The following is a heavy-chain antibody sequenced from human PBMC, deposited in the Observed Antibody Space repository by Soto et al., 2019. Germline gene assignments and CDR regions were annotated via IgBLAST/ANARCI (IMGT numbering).Heavy chain of an antibody. D-gene: IGHD3-22*01. CDR2: VNPSGGHT. CDR3: AAAGYYDSSGYFGLDAFDI. CDR1: GYTFTSYY. J-gene: IGHJ3*02. V-gene: IGHV1-46*01. Sequence: VASVKVSCKASGYTFTSYYLHWVRQAPGQGLEWMGIVNPSGGHTSYAQKFHGRVTMTSDTSTSTVYMELSSLRSEDTAVYYCAAAGYYDSSGYFGLDAFDIWGQGTMVTVSS.